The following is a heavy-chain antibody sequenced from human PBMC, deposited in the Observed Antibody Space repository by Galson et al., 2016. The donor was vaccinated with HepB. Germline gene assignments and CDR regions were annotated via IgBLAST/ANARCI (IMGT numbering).Heavy chain of an antibody. Sequence: SLRLSCAASGFTFSDHGMHWVRQAPGKGLEWVAVISYDGGRKYYADSVKGRFTISRDNSYNTLYLQTNSLRVEDTATYYCVTSLRGYTDGYKLQWGQGTLVTVSS. D-gene: IGHD5-18*01. V-gene: IGHV3-30*03. CDR3: VTSLRGYTDGYKLQ. CDR1: GFTFSDHG. CDR2: ISYDGGRK. J-gene: IGHJ1*01.